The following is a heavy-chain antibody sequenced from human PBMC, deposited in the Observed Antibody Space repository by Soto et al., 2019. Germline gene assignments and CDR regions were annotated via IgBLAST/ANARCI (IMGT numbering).Heavy chain of an antibody. Sequence: PGGSLRLSCAASGFTFSSYAMSWVRQAPGKGLEWVSAISGSGGSTYYADSVKGRFTISRDNSKNTLYLQMNSLRSEDTAVYYCARDLQVCSGGSCHYYFDYWGQGTLVTVSS. J-gene: IGHJ4*02. D-gene: IGHD2-15*01. CDR2: ISGSGGST. V-gene: IGHV3-23*01. CDR1: GFTFSSYA. CDR3: ARDLQVCSGGSCHYYFDY.